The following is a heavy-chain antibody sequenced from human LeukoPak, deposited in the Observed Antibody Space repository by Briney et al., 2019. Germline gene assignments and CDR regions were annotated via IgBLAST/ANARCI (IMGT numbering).Heavy chain of an antibody. D-gene: IGHD6-6*01. CDR3: ARRPSSSRLFYYYYYMDV. CDR2: MNPNSGNT. J-gene: IGHJ6*03. Sequence: ASVKVSCKASGYTFTSYDINWVRQATGQGLEWMGWMNPNSGNTGYAQKFQGRVTMTRNTSISTAYMELSSLRSEDTAVYYCARRPSSSRLFYYYYYMDVWGKGTTVTVYS. CDR1: GYTFTSYD. V-gene: IGHV1-8*01.